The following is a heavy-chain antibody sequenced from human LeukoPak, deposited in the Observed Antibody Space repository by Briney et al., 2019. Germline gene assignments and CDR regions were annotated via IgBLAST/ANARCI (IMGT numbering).Heavy chain of an antibody. CDR1: GGSISSGDFY. V-gene: IGHV4-30-4*01. Sequence: SQTLSLTCTVSGGSISSGDFYWSWIRQPPGKGLEWIGYIYYSGSTYYNPSLKSRVTISVDTSKNQFSLKLSSVTAADTAVYYCARGGYGDYAVDAFDIWGQGTMVTVSS. CDR3: ARGGYGDYAVDAFDI. J-gene: IGHJ3*02. CDR2: IYYSGST. D-gene: IGHD4-17*01.